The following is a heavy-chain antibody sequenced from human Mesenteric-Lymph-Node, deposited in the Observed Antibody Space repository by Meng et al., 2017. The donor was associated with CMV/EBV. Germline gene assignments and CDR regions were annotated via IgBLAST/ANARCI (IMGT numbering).Heavy chain of an antibody. V-gene: IGHV1-46*01. CDR2: ISPSGGTT. CDR1: GYTFTNYY. J-gene: IGHJ4*02. CDR3: ARGTRRTIDY. Sequence: SCQASGYTFTNYYVHWVRQAPGQGHEWMGIISPSGGTTSYAQKFQGRVTMTRDTSTSTVYMELSSLRSEDAAMYYCARGTRRTIDYWGQGTLVTVSS. D-gene: IGHD3/OR15-3a*01.